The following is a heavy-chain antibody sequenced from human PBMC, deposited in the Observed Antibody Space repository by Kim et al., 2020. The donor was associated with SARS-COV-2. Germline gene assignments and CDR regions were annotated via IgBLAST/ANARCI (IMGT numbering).Heavy chain of an antibody. V-gene: IGHV3-23*01. Sequence: SVKGRFTISRDNSKNTLYLQMNSLRAEDTAVYYCAKGRTIFGVVIPWFDPWGQGTLVTVSS. D-gene: IGHD3-3*01. CDR3: AKGRTIFGVVIPWFDP. J-gene: IGHJ5*02.